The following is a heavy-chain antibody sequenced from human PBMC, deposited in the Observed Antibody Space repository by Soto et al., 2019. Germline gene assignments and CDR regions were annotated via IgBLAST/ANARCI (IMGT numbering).Heavy chain of an antibody. D-gene: IGHD6-6*01. CDR2: ISSNGGST. J-gene: IGHJ6*02. Sequence: PGRSLRLSCAASGFTFSSSAMHWVRQAPGKGLEYVSAISSNGGSTYYADSVKGRFTISRDNSKNTLYRQMGSLRAEDMAVYYCARTLEYSSSPLYYYGMDVWGQGTTVTVSS. CDR1: GFTFSSSA. V-gene: IGHV3-64*02. CDR3: ARTLEYSSSPLYYYGMDV.